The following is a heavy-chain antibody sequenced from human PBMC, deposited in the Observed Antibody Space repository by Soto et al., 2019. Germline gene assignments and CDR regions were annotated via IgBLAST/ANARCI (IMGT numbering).Heavy chain of an antibody. Sequence: GSLRLSCAASGFTFSDYYMSWVRQAPGKGLEWVSSISSSSSYIYYADSVRGRFTISRDNAKSSLYLQMNSLRAEDTAVYYCARVSTYFDFWCGYYRQGMHGWGKVTKVTVAS. V-gene: IGHV3-21*01. D-gene: IGHD3-3*01. CDR1: GFTFSDYY. J-gene: IGHJ6*04. CDR3: ARVSTYFDFWCGYYRQGMHG. CDR2: ISSSSSYI.